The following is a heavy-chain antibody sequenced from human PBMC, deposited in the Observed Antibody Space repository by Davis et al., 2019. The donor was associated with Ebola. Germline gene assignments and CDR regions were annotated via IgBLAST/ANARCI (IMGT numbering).Heavy chain of an antibody. CDR1: GFPITNYW. V-gene: IGHV3-74*01. D-gene: IGHD6-13*01. J-gene: IGHJ6*02. Sequence: HTGGSLRLSCAVSGFPITNYWTHWVRQAPGKGLVWVSRIKSDGSTIYADSVKGRFTISRDNAKNTLYLQMNSLRVEDTAVYYCVRDGIATFGKVKYYYGMDVWGQGTTVTVSS. CDR3: VRDGIATFGKVKYYYGMDV. CDR2: IKSDGST.